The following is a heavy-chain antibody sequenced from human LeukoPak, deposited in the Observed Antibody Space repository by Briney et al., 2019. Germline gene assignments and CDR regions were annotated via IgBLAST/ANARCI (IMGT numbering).Heavy chain of an antibody. V-gene: IGHV3-20*04. CDR2: FNWNGDST. D-gene: IGHD1-26*01. J-gene: IGHJ4*02. Sequence: GGSLRLSCAASGFTLDDYGMSWVRQAPGKGLEWVSGFNWNGDSTGYADSVKGRFTISRDNAKNSLYLQMNSLRAEDTALYYCARRWDSRFYFDYWGQGTLVTVSS. CDR1: GFTLDDYG. CDR3: ARRWDSRFYFDY.